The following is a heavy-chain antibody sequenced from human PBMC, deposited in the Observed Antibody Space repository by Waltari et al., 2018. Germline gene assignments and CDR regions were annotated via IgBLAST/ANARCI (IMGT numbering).Heavy chain of an antibody. CDR3: AKDRYSSSWNWFDP. D-gene: IGHD6-13*01. V-gene: IGHV3-9*01. CDR1: GFTFDDYA. Sequence: EVQLVESGGGLVQPGRSLRLSCAASGFTFDDYAMHWVRQAPGKGLEWVSGISWNSGIIGYADSVKGRFTISRDNAKNSLYLQMNSLRAEDTALYYCAKDRYSSSWNWFDPWGQGTLVTVSS. CDR2: ISWNSGII. J-gene: IGHJ5*02.